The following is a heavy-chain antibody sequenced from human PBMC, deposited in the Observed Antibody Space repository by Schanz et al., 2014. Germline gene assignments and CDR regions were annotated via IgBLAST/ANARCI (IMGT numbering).Heavy chain of an antibody. Sequence: AQLMESGGGVVQPGTSLILSCSVSGFSLNTYGIHWFRQPAGKGLEWVANIKQHGNEKYYVDSVKGRFTISRDRFQNTLYLRMSSLRAEDTAVYYCARPRFDYGEVDYWGQGTLVTVSS. CDR1: GFSLNTYG. CDR2: IKQHGNEK. V-gene: IGHV3-7*01. D-gene: IGHD4-17*01. CDR3: ARPRFDYGEVDY. J-gene: IGHJ4*02.